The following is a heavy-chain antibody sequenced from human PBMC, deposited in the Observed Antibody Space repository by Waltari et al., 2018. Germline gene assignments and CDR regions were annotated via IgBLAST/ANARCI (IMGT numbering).Heavy chain of an antibody. CDR1: GGSISSYY. D-gene: IGHD2-21*01. CDR2: IYYSGST. CDR3: ARFTPEHIPA. J-gene: IGHJ3*01. V-gene: IGHV4-59*01. Sequence: QVQLQESGPGLVKPSETLSLTCTVSGGSISSYYWSWIRQPPGKGLEWIGYIYYSGSTNYTPSLNSRVTISVDTSKNQFSLKLSSVTAADTAVYYCARFTPEHIPAWGQGTMVTVSS.